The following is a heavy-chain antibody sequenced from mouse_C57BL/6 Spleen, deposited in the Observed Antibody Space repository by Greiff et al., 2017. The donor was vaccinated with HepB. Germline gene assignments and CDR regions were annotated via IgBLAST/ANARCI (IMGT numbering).Heavy chain of an antibody. J-gene: IGHJ3*01. CDR3: ACGSYGNYFIGAY. V-gene: IGHV1-26*01. CDR2: INPNNGGT. D-gene: IGHD2-1*01. CDR1: GYTFTDYY. Sequence: EVQLQQSGPELVKPGASVKISCKASGYTFTDYYMNWVKQSHGKSLEWIGDINPNNGGTSYNQKFKGKATLTVDKSSSTAYMELRSLTSEDSAVYYCACGSYGNYFIGAYWGQGTLVTVSA.